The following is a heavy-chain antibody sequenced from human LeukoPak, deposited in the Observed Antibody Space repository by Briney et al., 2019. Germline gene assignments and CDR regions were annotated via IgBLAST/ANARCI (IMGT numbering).Heavy chain of an antibody. J-gene: IGHJ6*02. D-gene: IGHD3-10*01. Sequence: GGPRGLSCQASGFTFISYWMSWFRQPPGKGLEWVANIKQDGSEKYYVDSVKGRFTISRDNAKNSLYLQMNSLRAEDTAVYYCARDRGIMDVWGQGTTVTVSS. CDR1: GFTFISYW. CDR2: IKQDGSEK. CDR3: ARDRGIMDV. V-gene: IGHV3-7*03.